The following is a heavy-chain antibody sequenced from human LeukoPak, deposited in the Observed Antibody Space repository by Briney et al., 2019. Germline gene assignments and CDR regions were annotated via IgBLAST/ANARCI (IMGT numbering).Heavy chain of an antibody. V-gene: IGHV3-49*04. D-gene: IGHD2-21*02. J-gene: IGHJ4*02. CDR2: IRSKAYGGTT. CDR1: GFTFGDYA. CDR3: TSDCGGDCYSSYYFDY. Sequence: GGSLRLSCTASGFTFGDYAMSWVRQAPGKGLEWVGFIRSKAYGGTTEYAASVKGRFTISRDDSKSIAYLQMNSLKTEDTAVYYCTSDCGGDCYSSYYFDYWGQGTLVTVSS.